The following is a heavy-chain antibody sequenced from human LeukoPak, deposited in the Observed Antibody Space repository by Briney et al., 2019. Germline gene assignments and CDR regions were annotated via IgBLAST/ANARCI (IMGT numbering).Heavy chain of an antibody. CDR3: ARVPSGYFNWFDP. Sequence: SETLSLTCTVPGGSISSGGYYWSWIRQPPGKGLEWIGYIYHSGSTYYNPSLKSRVTISVDRSKNQFSLKLSSVTAADTAVYYCARVPSGYFNWFDPWGQGTLVTVSS. D-gene: IGHD5-12*01. CDR2: IYHSGST. J-gene: IGHJ5*02. V-gene: IGHV4-30-2*01. CDR1: GGSISSGGYY.